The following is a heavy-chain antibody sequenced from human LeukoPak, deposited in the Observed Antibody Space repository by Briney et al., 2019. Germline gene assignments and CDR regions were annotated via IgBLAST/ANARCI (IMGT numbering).Heavy chain of an antibody. J-gene: IGHJ4*02. Sequence: PSETLSLTCTVSGGSINSGGYYWSWIRQPAGKGLEWIGRISTRGIIKYNPSLKSRVTIPVDTSKNQFSLNLSSVTAADTAVYYCARGPDYTNYVDSWGQGTLVTVSS. CDR1: GGSINSGGYY. V-gene: IGHV4-61*02. CDR2: ISTRGII. CDR3: ARGPDYTNYVDS. D-gene: IGHD4-11*01.